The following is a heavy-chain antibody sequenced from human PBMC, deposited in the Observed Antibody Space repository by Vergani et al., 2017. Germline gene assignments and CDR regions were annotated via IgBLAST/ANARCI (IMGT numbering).Heavy chain of an antibody. CDR3: ARSSNWGSTGFDY. CDR1: GYSLSTSGMR. V-gene: IGHV2-70*04. D-gene: IGHD7-27*01. Sequence: QVTLQESGPALVKPTQTLTLTCTFSGYSLSTSGMRVSWIRQPPGKALEWLARIDWDDDKFYSTSLKTRLTISKDTSKNQVFLTMTNMDPVDTATYYCARSSNWGSTGFDYWGQGTLVTVSS. CDR2: IDWDDDK. J-gene: IGHJ4*02.